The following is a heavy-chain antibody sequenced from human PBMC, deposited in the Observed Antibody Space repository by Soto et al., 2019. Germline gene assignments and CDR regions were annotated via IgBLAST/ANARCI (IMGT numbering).Heavy chain of an antibody. J-gene: IGHJ3*02. D-gene: IGHD3-10*01. CDR3: AREEAGAFDI. CDR2: TYYSGST. CDR1: GVSMSSGGYY. V-gene: IGHV4-31*03. Sequence: QVQLQESGPGLVKPSQTLSLTCTVSGVSMSSGGYYWTWIRQHPGKGLEWIGYTYYSGSTYYTPSLKSRLTIAVDTSKHQFSLRLSSVTAADTAVYYCAREEAGAFDIWGQGTMVTVSS.